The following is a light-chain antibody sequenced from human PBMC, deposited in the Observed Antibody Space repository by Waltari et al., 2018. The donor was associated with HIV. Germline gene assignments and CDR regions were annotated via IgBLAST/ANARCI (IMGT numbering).Light chain of an antibody. J-gene: IGLJ2*01. V-gene: IGLV1-47*01. Sequence: QSVLTQPPSASGTPGQRVTISCSGSSSNIGSNYVYWYQQLPGTAPKLLIYRKNQRPSGVPDRFSGSKSGTSASLAIGGLRSEDEADYYCAAWDDSLLVFGGGTKLTVL. CDR2: RKN. CDR3: AAWDDSLLV. CDR1: SSNIGSNY.